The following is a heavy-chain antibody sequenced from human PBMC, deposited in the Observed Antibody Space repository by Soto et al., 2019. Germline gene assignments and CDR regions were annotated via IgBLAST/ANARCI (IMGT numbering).Heavy chain of an antibody. CDR2: ISGRGGST. Sequence: EVQLLESGGGLVQPGGSLRLSCAASGFTFSSYAMSWVRQAPGKGPEWVSGISGRGGSTYYADSVKGRFTISRDNSKNTLYLQMNSLRAEDTAVYYCAKGPLYGDYVSGWGQGTLVTVSS. V-gene: IGHV3-23*01. CDR1: GFTFSSYA. CDR3: AKGPLYGDYVSG. D-gene: IGHD4-17*01. J-gene: IGHJ4*02.